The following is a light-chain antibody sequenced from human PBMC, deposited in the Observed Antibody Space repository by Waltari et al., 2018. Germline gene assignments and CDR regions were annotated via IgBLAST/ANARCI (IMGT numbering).Light chain of an antibody. J-gene: IGLJ2*01. V-gene: IGLV1-36*01. Sequence: QSVLTQPPSVSEAPRQRVTISCSGSSSNIGNNAVNWYQQLPGEAPKLLIDYDDLLPAGVPDRFSGSKSGTSASMAIGGLLSEDEGDYYCAAWDDSLNAVVFGGGTKLTVL. CDR3: AAWDDSLNAVV. CDR1: SSNIGNNA. CDR2: YDD.